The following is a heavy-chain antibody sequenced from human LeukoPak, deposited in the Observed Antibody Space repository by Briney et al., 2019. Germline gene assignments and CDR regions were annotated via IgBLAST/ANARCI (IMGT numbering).Heavy chain of an antibody. D-gene: IGHD5-24*01. CDR1: GFTFSSYW. Sequence: PGGSLRLSCAASGFTFSSYWMHWVRQAPGKGLVWVSRINLDGRSTSYPDSVKGRFTVSRDNAKNTLYLQMNSLRAEDTAVYYCVRDVWGDRDGFFEYLGQGALVTVSS. V-gene: IGHV3-74*01. CDR3: VRDVWGDRDGFFEY. J-gene: IGHJ4*02. CDR2: INLDGRST.